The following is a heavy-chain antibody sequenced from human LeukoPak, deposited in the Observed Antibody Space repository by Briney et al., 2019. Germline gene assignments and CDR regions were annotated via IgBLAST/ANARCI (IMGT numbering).Heavy chain of an antibody. Sequence: PGRSLRLSCVASAFSFSTYAMHWVRQAPGKGLEWVALIWHDASHTFYTDSVKGRFTISRDNSAKPVYLQMDSLGGERTAVYYCAREIFGSGSYPDYWGQGTLVTVSS. V-gene: IGHV3-33*01. D-gene: IGHD3-10*01. CDR2: IWHDASHT. J-gene: IGHJ4*02. CDR3: AREIFGSGSYPDY. CDR1: AFSFSTYA.